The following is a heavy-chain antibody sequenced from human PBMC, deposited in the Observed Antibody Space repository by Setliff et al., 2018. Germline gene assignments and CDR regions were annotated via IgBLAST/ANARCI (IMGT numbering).Heavy chain of an antibody. CDR1: GVSISNSDYY. Sequence: KPSETLSLTCTVSGVSISNSDYYWGWTRQPPGKGLEWIGSMHISGRSTFYNPSLNSRVTISLDTSKNQFSLKLTSVTAADTAVYYCARASSGWYSAYYYYMDVWDKGTTVTVSS. J-gene: IGHJ6*03. CDR2: MHISGRST. D-gene: IGHD6-19*01. CDR3: ARASSGWYSAYYYYMDV. V-gene: IGHV4-39*07.